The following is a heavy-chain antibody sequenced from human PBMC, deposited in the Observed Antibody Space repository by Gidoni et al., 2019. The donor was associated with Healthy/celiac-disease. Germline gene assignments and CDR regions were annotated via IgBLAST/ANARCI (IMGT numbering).Heavy chain of an antibody. CDR2: ISGSGGST. CDR1: GLTFSSYA. Sequence: EVQLLESGGGLVQPGGSLRLSCAASGLTFSSYAMSWVRQAPGKGLEWVSAISGSGGSTYYADSVKGRFTISRDNSKNTLYLQMNSLRAEDTAVYYCAKDYYDSSGYYEAFDIWGQGTMVTVSS. V-gene: IGHV3-23*01. CDR3: AKDYYDSSGYYEAFDI. J-gene: IGHJ3*02. D-gene: IGHD3-22*01.